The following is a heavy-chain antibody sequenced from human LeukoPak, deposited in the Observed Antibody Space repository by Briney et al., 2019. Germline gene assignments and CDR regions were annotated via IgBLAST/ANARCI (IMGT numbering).Heavy chain of an antibody. CDR3: ARDPADRNYYYGMDV. J-gene: IGHJ6*02. D-gene: IGHD2-2*01. CDR1: GGSISSSSYY. V-gene: IGHV4-39*02. CDR2: IYYSGST. Sequence: PSETLSLTCTVSGGSISSSSYYWGWIRQPPGKGLEWIGSIYYSGSTYYNPSLKSRVTISVDTSKNQFSLKLSSVTAADTAVYYCARDPADRNYYYGMDVWGQGTTVTVSS.